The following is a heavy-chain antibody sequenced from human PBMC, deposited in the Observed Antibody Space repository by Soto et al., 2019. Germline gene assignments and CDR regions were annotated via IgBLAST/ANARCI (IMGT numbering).Heavy chain of an antibody. Sequence: ASVKVSCKVSGYTLTELSMHWVRQAPGKGLEWMGGFDPEDGETIYAQNFQGRVTMTEDTSTDTAYMELSSLRSEDTAVYYCATLYGGVTMVRGVIAIWGQGTMVTVSS. CDR1: GYTLTELS. D-gene: IGHD3-10*01. CDR3: ATLYGGVTMVRGVIAI. CDR2: FDPEDGET. V-gene: IGHV1-24*01. J-gene: IGHJ3*02.